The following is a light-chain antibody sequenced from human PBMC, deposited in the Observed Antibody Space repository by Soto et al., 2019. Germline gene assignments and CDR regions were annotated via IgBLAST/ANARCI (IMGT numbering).Light chain of an antibody. J-gene: IGKJ1*01. Sequence: DIQMTQSPSSLSASVGDRVTITCRASQSISSYLNWYQQKPGKAPKLLIYAASSLQSGVPSRFSGSGSGTDFTITISSLQPEDFATYYCQQSYSTPPEWTFGQGTKVDIK. CDR2: AAS. CDR1: QSISSY. CDR3: QQSYSTPPEWT. V-gene: IGKV1-39*01.